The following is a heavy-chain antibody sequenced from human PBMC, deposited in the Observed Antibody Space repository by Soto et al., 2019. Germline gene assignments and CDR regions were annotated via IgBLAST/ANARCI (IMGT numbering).Heavy chain of an antibody. CDR1: GFTFSSYG. V-gene: IGHV3-30*18. CDR3: AKDMIVVVITDAFDI. CDR2: ISYDGSNK. J-gene: IGHJ3*02. Sequence: PGGSLRLSCAASGFTFSSYGMHWVRQAPGKGLEWVAVISYDGSNKYYADSVKGRFTISRDNSKNTLYLQMNSLRAEDTAVYYCAKDMIVVVITDAFDIWRQRTMVTVSS. D-gene: IGHD3-22*01.